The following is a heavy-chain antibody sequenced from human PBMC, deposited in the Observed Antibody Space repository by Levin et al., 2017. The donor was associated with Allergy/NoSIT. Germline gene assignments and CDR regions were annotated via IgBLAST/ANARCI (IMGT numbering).Heavy chain of an antibody. J-gene: IGHJ5*02. CDR2: ISSEAHGGTS. CDR3: SRPIAVAGLHFDP. D-gene: IGHD6-19*01. V-gene: IGHV3-49*03. CDR1: GFNFADYA. Sequence: PGGSLRLSCSASGFNFADYATSWFRQTPGKGLEWVGFISSEAHGGTSESAASVKGRFTFSRDESKSIAYLQMNSLKTEDTAVYYCSRPIAVAGLHFDPWGQGTLVTVSS.